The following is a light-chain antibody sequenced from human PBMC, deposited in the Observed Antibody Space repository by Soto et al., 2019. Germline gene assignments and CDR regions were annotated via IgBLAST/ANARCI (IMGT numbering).Light chain of an antibody. V-gene: IGKV1-5*01. J-gene: IGKJ1*01. Sequence: DIQMTQSPSTLSASVGYRFTITCRASQSIYKWLAWYQQKPGKAPKLLIYDASSLQSGVPSRFSGSGTGTDFTLTISSLQPEDFATYYCQQYNSYPWTFGQGTTGDIK. CDR3: QQYNSYPWT. CDR1: QSIYKW. CDR2: DAS.